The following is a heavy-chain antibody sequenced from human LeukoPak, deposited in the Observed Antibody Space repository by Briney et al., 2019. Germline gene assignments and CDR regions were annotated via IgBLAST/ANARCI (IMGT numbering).Heavy chain of an antibody. CDR3: AKDYVGVIPHAFDI. CDR2: IYSGGST. V-gene: IGHV3-66*01. Sequence: GGSLRLSCAASGFTVSSNYMSWVRQAPGNGLEWVSVIYSGGSTYYADSVKGRFTISRDNSKNTLYLQMSSLRVEDTAVYRCAKDYVGVIPHAFDIWGQGTMVTVSS. J-gene: IGHJ3*02. D-gene: IGHD2-8*01. CDR1: GFTVSSNY.